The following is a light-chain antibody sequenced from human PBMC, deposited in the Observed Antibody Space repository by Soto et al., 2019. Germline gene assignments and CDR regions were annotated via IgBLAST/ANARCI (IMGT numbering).Light chain of an antibody. CDR3: SSYTSSATLV. Sequence: QSALTQPASVSGSPGQSITISCSGATSDIGTYNYVSWYQHHPGKVPKVIIYEVSNRPSGVSNRFSGSKSGNTASLTISGLQAEDEADYYCSSYTSSATLVFGGGTQVTVL. CDR2: EVS. CDR1: TSDIGTYNY. J-gene: IGLJ3*02. V-gene: IGLV2-14*01.